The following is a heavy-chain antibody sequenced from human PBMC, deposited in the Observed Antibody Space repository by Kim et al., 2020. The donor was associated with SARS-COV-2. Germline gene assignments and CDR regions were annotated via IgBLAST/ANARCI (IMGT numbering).Heavy chain of an antibody. D-gene: IGHD3-10*01. CDR1: GGSISSYY. CDR3: ARGMYSYYYGSGRLGNWFDP. Sequence: SETLSLTCTVSGGSISSYYWSWIRQPPGKGLEWIGYIYYSGSTNYNPSLKSRVTISVDTSKNQFSLKLSSVTAADTAVYYCARGMYSYYYGSGRLGNWFDPWGQGTLVTVSS. J-gene: IGHJ5*02. V-gene: IGHV4-59*01. CDR2: IYYSGST.